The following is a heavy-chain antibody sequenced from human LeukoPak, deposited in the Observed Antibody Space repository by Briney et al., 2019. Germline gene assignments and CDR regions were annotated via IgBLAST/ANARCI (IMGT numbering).Heavy chain of an antibody. CDR1: GFTFSDYY. D-gene: IGHD3-22*01. V-gene: IGHV3-69-1*01. CDR3: ARDRGYYLDY. J-gene: IGHJ4*02. Sequence: PGGSLRLSCAASGFTFSDYYMSWIRQAPGKELEWVSYIRSSSTIYYADSVKGRFTISRDNAKNSLYLQMNSLRAEDTAVYYCARDRGYYLDYWGQGTLVTVSS. CDR2: IRSSSTI.